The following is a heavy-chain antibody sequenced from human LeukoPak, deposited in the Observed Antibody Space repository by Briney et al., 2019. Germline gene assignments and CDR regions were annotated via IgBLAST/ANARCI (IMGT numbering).Heavy chain of an antibody. D-gene: IGHD3-22*01. Sequence: ASVKVSCKASGGTFSSYAISWVRQAPGQGLERMGRIIPILGIANYAQKFQGRVTITADKSTSTAYMELSSLRSEDTAVYYCARVITNDAFDIWGQGTMVTVSS. J-gene: IGHJ3*02. CDR2: IIPILGIA. V-gene: IGHV1-69*04. CDR3: ARVITNDAFDI. CDR1: GGTFSSYA.